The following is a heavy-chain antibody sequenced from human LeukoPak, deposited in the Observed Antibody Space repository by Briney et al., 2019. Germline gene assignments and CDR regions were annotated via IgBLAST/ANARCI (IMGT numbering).Heavy chain of an antibody. Sequence: SETLSLTCAVYGGSFSGYYWSWTRQPPGKGLEWIGYIYYSGSTNYNPSLKSRVTISVDTSKNQFSLKLSSVTAADTAVYYCARQYSSGWYETDYWGQGTLVTVSS. CDR1: GGSFSGYY. CDR3: ARQYSSGWYETDY. V-gene: IGHV4-59*08. D-gene: IGHD6-19*01. J-gene: IGHJ4*02. CDR2: IYYSGST.